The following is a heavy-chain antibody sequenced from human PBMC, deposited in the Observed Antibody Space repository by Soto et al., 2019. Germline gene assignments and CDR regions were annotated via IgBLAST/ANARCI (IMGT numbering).Heavy chain of an antibody. CDR1: GFTFSSYA. D-gene: IGHD6-19*01. CDR3: ARDGAVAGVTEIDY. V-gene: IGHV3-30-3*01. Sequence: GGSLRLSCAASGFTFSSYAMHWVRQAPGKGLEWVAVISYDGSNKYYADSVKGRFTISRDNSKNTLYLQMNSLRAEDTAVYYCARDGAVAGVTEIDYWGQGTLVTVSS. J-gene: IGHJ4*02. CDR2: ISYDGSNK.